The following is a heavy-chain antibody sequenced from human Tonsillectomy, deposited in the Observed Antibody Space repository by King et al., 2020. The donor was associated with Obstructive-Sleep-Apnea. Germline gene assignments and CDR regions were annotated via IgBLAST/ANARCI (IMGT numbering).Heavy chain of an antibody. J-gene: IGHJ4*02. D-gene: IGHD3-22*01. Sequence: QLVQSGAEVKKPGESLRLSCKGSGYTFTNYRISWVRQMTGKGMEWMGRIDPSDSYTNYSTSFQGHVTVSADKSISTAYLQWSSLKASDTAIYYCARMDDSSGYFRFYFDYWGQGTLVTVSS. CDR1: GYTFTNYR. CDR3: ARMDDSSGYFRFYFDY. CDR2: IDPSDSYT. V-gene: IGHV5-10-1*01.